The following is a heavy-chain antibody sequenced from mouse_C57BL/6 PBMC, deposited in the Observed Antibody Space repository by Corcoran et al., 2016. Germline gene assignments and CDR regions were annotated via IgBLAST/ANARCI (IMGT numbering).Heavy chain of an antibody. CDR1: GYTFTTYG. CDR3: ARYYSNY. D-gene: IGHD2-5*01. J-gene: IGHJ3*01. CDR2: INTYSGVP. V-gene: IGHV9-3*01. Sequence: QIQLVQSGPELKKPGETVKISCKASGYTFTTYGMSWVKQAPGNGLKWMGWINTYSGVPTYADDFKGRFAFSLETSASTAYLQINNLKNEDTATYFCARYYSNYWGQGTLVTVSA.